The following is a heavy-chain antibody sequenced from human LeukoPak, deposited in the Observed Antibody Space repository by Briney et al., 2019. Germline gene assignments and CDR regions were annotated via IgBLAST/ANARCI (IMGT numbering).Heavy chain of an antibody. V-gene: IGHV3-11*01. CDR1: GFTFSDYY. D-gene: IGHD3-3*01. J-gene: IGHJ5*02. CDR3: ARWSSGTIFGVAPFDP. CDR2: ISSSGSTI. Sequence: GGSLRLSCAASGFTFSDYYMSWIRQAPGKGLEWVSYISSSGSTIYYADSVKGRFTISRDNAKNSLYLQMNSLRAEDTAVYYCARWSSGTIFGVAPFDPWGQGTLVTVSS.